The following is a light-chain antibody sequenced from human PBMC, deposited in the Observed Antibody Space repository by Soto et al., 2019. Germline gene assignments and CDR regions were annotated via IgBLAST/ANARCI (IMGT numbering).Light chain of an antibody. CDR1: QSINRY. CDR3: QQRSNWPPIT. J-gene: IGKJ5*01. V-gene: IGKV3-11*01. Sequence: GGTATVSCRASQSINRYLAWYKQKPGQATRLLIYYASNRAAGIPARFSGSGSGTDFTLTISSLEPEDFAVYYCQQRSNWPPITFG. CDR2: YAS.